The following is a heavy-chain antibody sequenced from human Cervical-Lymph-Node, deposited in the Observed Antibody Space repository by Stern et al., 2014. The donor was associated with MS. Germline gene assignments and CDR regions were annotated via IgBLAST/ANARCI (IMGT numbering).Heavy chain of an antibody. CDR1: GGSISSGGYF. CDR2: ISPSGST. Sequence: QMQLVQSGPGLVKPSQTLSLTCTVSGGSISSGGYFWSWIRQFPGKGLEWIGYISPSGSTYYNPSLKSRLSISMDTSKSQFSLKLSSVTAADTAVYYCARDGVVRGVTYNWFDPWGQGTLVTVYS. D-gene: IGHD3-10*01. J-gene: IGHJ5*02. CDR3: ARDGVVRGVTYNWFDP. V-gene: IGHV4-31*03.